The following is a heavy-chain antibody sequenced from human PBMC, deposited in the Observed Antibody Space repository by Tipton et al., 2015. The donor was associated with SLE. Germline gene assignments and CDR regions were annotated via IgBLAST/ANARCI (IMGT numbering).Heavy chain of an antibody. CDR1: GFTFNTYA. CDR3: SRGPFGIAVAVGAFDI. D-gene: IGHD6-19*01. Sequence: GSLRLSCAASGFTFNTYAIHWVRQAPGKGLEWVAVIYSGGSTYYADSVKGRFTISRDNSKNTLYLQLNSLRPEDTAVYYCSRGPFGIAVAVGAFDIWGQGTMVTVSS. V-gene: IGHV3-66*02. CDR2: IYSGGST. J-gene: IGHJ3*02.